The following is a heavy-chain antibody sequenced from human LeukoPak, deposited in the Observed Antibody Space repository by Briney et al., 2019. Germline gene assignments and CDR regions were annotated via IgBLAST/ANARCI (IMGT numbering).Heavy chain of an antibody. CDR1: GYNFSTYW. V-gene: IGHV5-51*01. CDR2: IYPGDSES. J-gene: IGHJ6*02. D-gene: IGHD1-26*01. CDR3: ARRGRVGAIYYYYGMDV. Sequence: GESLKISCKVSGYNFSTYWIAWVRQVPGKGLEWMGIIYPGDSESRYSPSFQGQVTISADKSISTAYLQWSSLKASDTAIYYCARRGRVGAIYYYYGMDVWGQGSAVTVSS.